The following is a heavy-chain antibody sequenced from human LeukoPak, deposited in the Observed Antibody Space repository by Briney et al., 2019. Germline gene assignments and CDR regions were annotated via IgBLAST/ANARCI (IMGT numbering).Heavy chain of an antibody. CDR1: GFTFSSYS. Sequence: GGSLRLSCAASGFTFSSYSMNWVRQAPGKGLEWVSSISSSSSYIYYADSVKGRFTISRDNAKNSLYLQMNSLRAEDTAVYYCARGPSAWTVTPQYGMDVWGQGTTVTVSS. CDR3: ARGPSAWTVTPQYGMDV. J-gene: IGHJ6*02. CDR2: ISSSSSYI. V-gene: IGHV3-21*01. D-gene: IGHD4-11*01.